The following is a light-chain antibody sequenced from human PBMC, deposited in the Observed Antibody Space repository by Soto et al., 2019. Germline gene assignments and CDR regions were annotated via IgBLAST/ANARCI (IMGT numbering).Light chain of an antibody. V-gene: IGKV2-28*01. CDR1: QSLLHSNGYNY. CDR3: MQLLHPPLT. Sequence: DVVMTQSPLSLPVTPGEPASISCRSSQSLLHSNGYNYLAWFLQKAGQSPQLLIYLASSRASGGPGRFSGSGSGTDFTLEISSVEAEDVGIYYCMQLLHPPLTFGGGTTVEIK. J-gene: IGKJ4*01. CDR2: LAS.